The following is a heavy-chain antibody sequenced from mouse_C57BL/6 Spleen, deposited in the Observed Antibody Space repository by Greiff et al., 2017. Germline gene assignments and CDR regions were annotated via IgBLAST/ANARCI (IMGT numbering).Heavy chain of an antibody. J-gene: IGHJ3*01. D-gene: IGHD3-2*02. V-gene: IGHV1-61*01. CDR1: GYTFTSYW. Sequence: VQLQQSGAELVRPGSSVKLSCKASGYTFTSYWMDWVKQRPGQGLEWIGNIYPSDSETHYNQKFKDKATLTVDKSSSTAYMQLSSLTSEDSAVYYCARRGAAQATYFAYWGQGTLVTVSA. CDR2: IYPSDSET. CDR3: ARRGAAQATYFAY.